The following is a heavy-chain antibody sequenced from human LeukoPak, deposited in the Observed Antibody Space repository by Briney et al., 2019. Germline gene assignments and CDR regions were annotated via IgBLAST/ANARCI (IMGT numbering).Heavy chain of an antibody. J-gene: IGHJ4*02. CDR3: ARNPTGDYDY. CDR1: GFTFRDYW. V-gene: IGHV3-74*01. D-gene: IGHD2-8*02. CDR2: INSDGSIT. Sequence: PGGSLRLSCAASGFTFRDYWMHWVRQVPGKGLLWVSHINSDGSITDYADSVKGRLTISRDNARNTLSLQMDSLRVEDTAVYYCARNPTGDYDYWGQGALVTVSS.